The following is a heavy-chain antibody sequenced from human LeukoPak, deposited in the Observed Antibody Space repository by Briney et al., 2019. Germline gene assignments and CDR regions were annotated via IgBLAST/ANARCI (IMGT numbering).Heavy chain of an antibody. D-gene: IGHD3-3*01. Sequence: ASVKVSCKASGYTFTSYYMHWVRQAPGQGLEWMGIINPSGGSTSYAQKFQGRVTMTRDTSTSTVYMELSSLRSEDTAVYYCARDRLPLYYDFWSGSSVGGPFDYWGQGTLVTVSS. CDR1: GYTFTSYY. CDR2: INPSGGST. V-gene: IGHV1-46*01. J-gene: IGHJ4*02. CDR3: ARDRLPLYYDFWSGSSVGGPFDY.